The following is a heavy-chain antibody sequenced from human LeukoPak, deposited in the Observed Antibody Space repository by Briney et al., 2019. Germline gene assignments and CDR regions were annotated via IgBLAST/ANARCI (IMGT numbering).Heavy chain of an antibody. CDR2: VNEDGSST. J-gene: IGHJ4*02. D-gene: IGHD3-10*01. V-gene: IGHV3-74*01. Sequence: GGSLRLSCAASGYTFSRYWMHWVRQGPGKGLVWVSRVNEDGSSTSYAESVRGRFTISRDNAKNTLYLQMNSLRAEDAAVYYCTTDTFGARDSWGQGTLVTVSS. CDR3: TTDTFGARDS. CDR1: GYTFSRYW.